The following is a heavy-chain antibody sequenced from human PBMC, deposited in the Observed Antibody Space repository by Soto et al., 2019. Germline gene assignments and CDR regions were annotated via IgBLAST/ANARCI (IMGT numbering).Heavy chain of an antibody. V-gene: IGHV3-7*03. CDR2: INQDGSVK. Sequence: GGSLRLTCAASGFTFSNYWMTWVRQAPGKGLEWVGNINQDGSVKNYLGSVKGRLTMSRDNAKNSQFLQMNSLTAEDTAVYYCARVGYSSSSLDYWGQGTLVTVSS. CDR3: ARVGYSSSSLDY. J-gene: IGHJ4*02. CDR1: GFTFSNYW. D-gene: IGHD6-6*01.